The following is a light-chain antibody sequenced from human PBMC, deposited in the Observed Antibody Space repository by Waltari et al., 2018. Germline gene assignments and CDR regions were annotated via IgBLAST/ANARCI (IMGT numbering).Light chain of an antibody. V-gene: IGKV3-11*01. CDR1: QTISSN. CDR2: DAS. Sequence: EIVMTQSPATLSVSPGDRATLSCRASQTISSNLARYQQRPGQAPRRLIYDASNRATGIPARCSGTGSGAEVTLTISSRQPEDVARDYCQQRYIWPGCAFGGGTRVEI. CDR3: QQRYIWPGCA. J-gene: IGKJ4*01.